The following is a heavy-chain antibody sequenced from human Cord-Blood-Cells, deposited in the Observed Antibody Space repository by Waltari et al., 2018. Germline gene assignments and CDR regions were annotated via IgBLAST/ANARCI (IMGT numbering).Heavy chain of an antibody. Sequence: EVQLVESGGGLVKPGGSLSLSCADSGFTFSNAWMSLVRQAPGKGLEWVGRIKSKTDGGTTDYAEPVKGRFTISRDDSKNTLYLQMNSLKTEATAVYYCTTEVYSSSWYWGQGTLVTVSS. CDR3: TTEVYSSSWY. V-gene: IGHV3-15*01. D-gene: IGHD6-13*01. J-gene: IGHJ4*02. CDR2: IKSKTDGGTT. CDR1: GFTFSNAW.